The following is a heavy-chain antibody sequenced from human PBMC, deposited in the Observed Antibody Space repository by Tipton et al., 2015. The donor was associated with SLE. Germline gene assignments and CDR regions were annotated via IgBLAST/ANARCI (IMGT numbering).Heavy chain of an antibody. CDR1: GGSIGTYY. Sequence: LRLSCTVSGGSIGTYYWSWIRQPPGKGLEWIGYIYASRNTNYNLSLKSRVTISVDTSKNQFSLKLSSVTAADTAVYYCASGGTIFGVGPLVYWGQGTLVTVSS. CDR2: IYASRNT. D-gene: IGHD3-3*01. V-gene: IGHV4-59*12. CDR3: ASGGTIFGVGPLVY. J-gene: IGHJ4*02.